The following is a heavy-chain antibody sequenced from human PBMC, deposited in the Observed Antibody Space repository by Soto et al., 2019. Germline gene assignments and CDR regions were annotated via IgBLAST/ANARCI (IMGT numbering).Heavy chain of an antibody. CDR3: ARAPGQDEAMDY. J-gene: IGHJ4*02. CDR2: IWHSGKNK. Sequence: QVQVVESGGGVVQPGRSLRLSCAASGFAFSNFGMHWVRQVPGKGLEWVAVIWHSGKNKDYADYAKGRFTISRDNSKNILYLEMNSLRVEDTAVYYCARAPGQDEAMDYGCQGTLFTVSS. CDR1: GFAFSNFG. V-gene: IGHV3-33*01.